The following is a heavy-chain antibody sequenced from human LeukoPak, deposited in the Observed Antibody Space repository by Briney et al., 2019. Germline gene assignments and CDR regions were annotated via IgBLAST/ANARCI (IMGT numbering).Heavy chain of an antibody. CDR1: GGSLNSFY. D-gene: IGHD1-26*01. CDR3: ARRADGGTFPLDY. J-gene: IGHJ4*02. V-gene: IGHV4-59*08. Sequence: SETLSLTCTVSGGSLNSFYWSWFRQPPGKGLEWIGWIYYSGTTKYNPSLKSRVTISIDTSKNHVSLKVSSVTAAHTAVYYCARRADGGTFPLDYWGQGSLVTVSS. CDR2: IYYSGTT.